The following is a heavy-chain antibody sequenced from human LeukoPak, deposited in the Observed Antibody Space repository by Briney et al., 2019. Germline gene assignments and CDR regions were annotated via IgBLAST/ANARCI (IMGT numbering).Heavy chain of an antibody. J-gene: IGHJ3*02. CDR1: GFTFSGYS. CDR2: ISGSSSYI. D-gene: IGHD3-16*02. Sequence: PGGSLRLSCAASGFTFSGYSMNWVRQAPGKGLEWVSSISGSSSYIYYADSVKGRFTISRDNAKNSLYLQMNSLRAEDTAVYYCARGFITFGGVIVSDDAFDIWGQGTMVTVSS. V-gene: IGHV3-21*04. CDR3: ARGFITFGGVIVSDDAFDI.